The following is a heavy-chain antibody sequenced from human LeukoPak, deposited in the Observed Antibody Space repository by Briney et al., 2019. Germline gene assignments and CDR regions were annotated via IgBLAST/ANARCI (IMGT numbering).Heavy chain of an antibody. CDR1: GDSVSSNSAA. Sequence: SQTLSLTCAISGDSVSSNSAAWNWIRQSPSRGLEWLGRTYYRSKLYNDYAVSVKNLITINPDTSKNQFSLQLNSVTPEDKAVYYCARESGGVATSYYYYYGMDVWGQGTTVTVSS. CDR3: ARESGGVATSYYYYYGMDV. CDR2: TYYRSKLYN. V-gene: IGHV6-1*01. J-gene: IGHJ6*02. D-gene: IGHD5-12*01.